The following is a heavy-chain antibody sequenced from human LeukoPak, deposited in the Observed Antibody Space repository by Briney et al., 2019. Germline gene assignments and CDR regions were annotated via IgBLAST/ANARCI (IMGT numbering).Heavy chain of an antibody. J-gene: IGHJ4*02. V-gene: IGHV1-2*06. CDR3: AKIGSSHDFDY. CDR1: GYTFTVYF. D-gene: IGHD1-26*01. CDR2: INPNSGAT. Sequence: GASMNVSCKASGYTFTVYFIHWVRQAPGQGLEWMGRINPNSGATDYAQKFQGRVTMTRDTSISTAYMELSSLKSDDTAVYYCAKIGSSHDFDYWGQGTLITVSS.